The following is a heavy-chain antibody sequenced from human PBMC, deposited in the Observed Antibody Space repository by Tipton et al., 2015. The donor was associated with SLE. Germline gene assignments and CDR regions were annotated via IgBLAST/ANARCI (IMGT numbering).Heavy chain of an antibody. CDR3: ARRLIRYFDL. CDR2: TNHSGST. D-gene: IGHD3-22*01. J-gene: IGHJ2*01. CDR1: SGSFSTYY. V-gene: IGHV4-34*01. Sequence: LRLSCAVYSGSFSTYYWSWIRQPPGKGLEWIGETNHSGSTNYNPSLKSRVSISVDTSKNQFSLKLSSVTAADTAVYYCARRLIRYFDLWGRGTLVTVS.